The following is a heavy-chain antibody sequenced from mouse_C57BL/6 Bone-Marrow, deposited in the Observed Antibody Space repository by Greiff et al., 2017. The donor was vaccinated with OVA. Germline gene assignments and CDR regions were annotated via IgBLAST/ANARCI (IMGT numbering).Heavy chain of an antibody. CDR3: ARRAYGSSYSLCDY. D-gene: IGHD1-1*01. CDR2: IYPGSGNT. J-gene: IGHJ2*01. CDR1: GYTFTDYY. Sequence: QVQLQQSGAELVRPGASVKLSCKASGYTFTDYYINWVKQRPGQGLEWIARIYPGSGNTYYNEKFKGKATLTAEKSSSTAYMQLSSLTSEDSAVYFCARRAYGSSYSLCDYWGQGTTLTVSS. V-gene: IGHV1-76*01.